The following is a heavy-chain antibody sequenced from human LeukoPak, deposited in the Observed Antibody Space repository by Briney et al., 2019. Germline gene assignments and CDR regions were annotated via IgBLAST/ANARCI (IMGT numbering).Heavy chain of an antibody. CDR2: IYPGDSDT. V-gene: IGHV5-51*01. CDR3: ARPYDSSGYWGGFDY. CDR1: GYTFTSYW. J-gene: IGHJ4*02. Sequence: GESLKISCQAAGYTFTSYWIGWVRQMPGKGLEWMGIIYPGDSDTKYSPSFQGQVTISVDNSISAAYLQWSILKASDTAMYYCARPYDSSGYWGGFDYWGQGTLVTVSP. D-gene: IGHD3-22*01.